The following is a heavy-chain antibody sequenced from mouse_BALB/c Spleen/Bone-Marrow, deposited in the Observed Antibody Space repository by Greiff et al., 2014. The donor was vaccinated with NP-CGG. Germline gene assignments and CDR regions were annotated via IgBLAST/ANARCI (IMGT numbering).Heavy chain of an antibody. CDR3: ARGYYGSSYLFAY. CDR2: ISTYSGNT. V-gene: IGHV1-67*01. D-gene: IGHD1-1*01. Sequence: QVQLKQSGPELVRPGVSVKISCKGSGYTFTDYAMHWVKQSHAKSLEWIGVISTYSGNTNYNQKFKGKATMTVDKSSNTAYMELARLTSEDSAIYYYARGYYGSSYLFAYWGQGTLVTVSA. J-gene: IGHJ3*01. CDR1: GYTFTDYA.